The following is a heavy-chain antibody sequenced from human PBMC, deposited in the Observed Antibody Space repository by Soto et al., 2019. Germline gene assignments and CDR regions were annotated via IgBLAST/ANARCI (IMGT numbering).Heavy chain of an antibody. Sequence: NPSETLSLTCTVSGGSINTFYGSWVRQPAGKGLEWIGRIFSSGSTSFNPSLESRVAMSVDTSKNHFSLNLSSVTAADMAVYYCAREGSYSAYNFAHGIQLWSFDFWGQGALVTVSS. D-gene: IGHD5-12*01. CDR2: IFSSGST. J-gene: IGHJ4*02. CDR1: GGSINTFY. V-gene: IGHV4-4*07. CDR3: AREGSYSAYNFAHGIQLWSFDF.